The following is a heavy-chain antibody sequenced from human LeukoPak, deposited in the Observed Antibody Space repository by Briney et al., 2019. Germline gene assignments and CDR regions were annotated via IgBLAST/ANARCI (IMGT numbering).Heavy chain of an antibody. D-gene: IGHD6-19*01. CDR1: GFTFSSYG. CDR3: ATEGYSSGWYIDY. V-gene: IGHV3-30*03. J-gene: IGHJ4*02. CDR2: ISYDGSNE. Sequence: PGGSLRLSCAASGFTFSSYGMHWVRQAPGKGLEWVAVISYDGSNEYYADSVKGRFTISRDNSKNTLYLQMTSLRAEDTAVYYCATEGYSSGWYIDYWGQGTLVTVSS.